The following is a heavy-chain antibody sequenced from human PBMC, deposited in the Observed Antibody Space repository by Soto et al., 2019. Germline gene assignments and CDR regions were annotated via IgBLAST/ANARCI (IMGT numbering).Heavy chain of an antibody. CDR2: IYYSGST. J-gene: IGHJ5*02. Sequence: SETLSLTCTVSGGSISSGGYYWSWIRQHPGKGLEWIGYIYYSGSTYYNPSLKSRVTISVDTSKNQFSLKLSSVTAADTAVYYCARSVQRQWLDPWGQGTLVTVSS. CDR1: GGSISSGGYY. D-gene: IGHD6-19*01. V-gene: IGHV4-31*03. CDR3: ARSVQRQWLDP.